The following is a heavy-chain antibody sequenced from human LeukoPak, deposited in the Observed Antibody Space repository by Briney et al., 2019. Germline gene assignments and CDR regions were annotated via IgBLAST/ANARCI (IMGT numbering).Heavy chain of an antibody. V-gene: IGHV3-23*01. J-gene: IGHJ4*02. CDR1: GFTFSSYA. CDR2: ISGSGGST. D-gene: IGHD3-3*01. CDR3: AKDLPVFGVLIHYFDY. Sequence: GGSLRLSCAASGFTFSSYAMSWVRQAPGKGLEWVSAISGSGGSTYYADSVKGRFTISRDNSKTTLYLQMNSLRAEDTAVYYCAKDLPVFGVLIHYFDYWGQGTLVTVSS.